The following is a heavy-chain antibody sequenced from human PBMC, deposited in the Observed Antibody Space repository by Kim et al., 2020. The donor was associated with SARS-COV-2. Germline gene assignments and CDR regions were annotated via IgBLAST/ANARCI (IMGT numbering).Heavy chain of an antibody. Sequence: SETLSLTCTISGGSISSSTYSWNWFRQPPGDELEWIGGIDSSGSTYYNPSLKSRVTLSVETSKNQFSLKLSSVTAADSAVVYCTTHLSGSSWFDCWGQGT. D-gene: IGHD6-13*01. V-gene: IGHV4-39*01. CDR1: GGSISSSTYS. CDR2: IDSSGST. J-gene: IGHJ4*03. CDR3: TTHLSGSSWFDC.